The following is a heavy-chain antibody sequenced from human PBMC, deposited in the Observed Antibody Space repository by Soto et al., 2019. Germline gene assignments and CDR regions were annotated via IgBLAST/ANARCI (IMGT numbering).Heavy chain of an antibody. CDR3: ARERRWVPLLY. D-gene: IGHD1-1*01. CDR2: VSAYNRNT. Sequence: QVQLVQSGPEVKKPGASVKVSCKGSGYTFSNYGVTWVRQAPGQGFERLGWVSAYNRNTDYAQKFEDRATMTSDTSTNTAYLELRGLTPDDTAVYYCARERRWVPLLYWGQGTL. J-gene: IGHJ4*02. CDR1: GYTFSNYG. V-gene: IGHV1-18*01.